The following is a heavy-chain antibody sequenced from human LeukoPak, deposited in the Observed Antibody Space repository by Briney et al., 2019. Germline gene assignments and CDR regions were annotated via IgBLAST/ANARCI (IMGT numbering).Heavy chain of an antibody. CDR1: GFTFRKYW. J-gene: IGHJ4*02. V-gene: IGHV3-7*01. CDR3: ARSPTSDVGY. Sequence: GGSLRLSCAVSGFTFRKYWLSWVRQAPGKGLEWVANINEDGRETYYVDSVKGRFTISRDNAKSSLYLQMNSLRVEDTAIYYCARSPTSDVGYWGRGTLVTVSS. D-gene: IGHD4-11*01. CDR2: INEDGRET.